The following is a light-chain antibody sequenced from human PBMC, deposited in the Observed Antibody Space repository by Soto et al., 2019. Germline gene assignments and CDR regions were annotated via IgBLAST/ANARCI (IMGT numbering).Light chain of an antibody. CDR2: DDS. V-gene: IGLV3-21*02. J-gene: IGLJ3*02. CDR3: QVWDSRSDHWV. Sequence: SSELTQPPSVSVAPGQTATMPCGGNNIGVKSVHWYQQKPGQAPVLVVYDDSDRPSGIPERFSGSNSENTATLTINRVEAGDEADYYCQVWDSRSDHWVFGGGTKLTVL. CDR1: NIGVKS.